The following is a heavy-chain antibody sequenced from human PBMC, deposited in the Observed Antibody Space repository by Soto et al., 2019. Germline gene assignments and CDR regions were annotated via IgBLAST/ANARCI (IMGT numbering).Heavy chain of an antibody. Sequence: DVQLLESGGGLVQPGGSLRLSCAASGFTFANHAMYWVRPAPGKGLEWVSSTRPGGDSTDYADSVKGRFTISRDNSKSTLYLQLNSLGVEDTAIYYCAIARGSTYGFFDYWGRGTLVTVSS. V-gene: IGHV3-23*01. CDR2: TRPGGDST. D-gene: IGHD5-18*01. J-gene: IGHJ4*02. CDR1: GFTFANHA. CDR3: AIARGSTYGFFDY.